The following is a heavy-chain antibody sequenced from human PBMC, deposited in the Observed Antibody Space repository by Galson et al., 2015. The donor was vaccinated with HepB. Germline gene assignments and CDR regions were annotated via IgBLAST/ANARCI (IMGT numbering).Heavy chain of an antibody. CDR2: ISGSGGST. J-gene: IGHJ4*02. CDR3: AKVGTGGSYYGHFDY. V-gene: IGHV3-23*01. CDR1: GFTFSSYA. D-gene: IGHD1-26*01. Sequence: SLRLSCAASGFTFSSYAMSWVRQAPGKGLEWVSAISGSGGSTYYADTVKGRFTISRDNSKNTLYLQMNSLRAEDTAVYYCAKVGTGGSYYGHFDYWGQGTLVTVSS.